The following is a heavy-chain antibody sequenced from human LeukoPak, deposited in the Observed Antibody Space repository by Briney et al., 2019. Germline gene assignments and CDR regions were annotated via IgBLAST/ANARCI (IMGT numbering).Heavy chain of an antibody. CDR1: GFTFSSYG. CDR3: AKSKVHSSGYYSPPNYYFDY. J-gene: IGHJ4*02. V-gene: IGHV3-30*02. Sequence: GGSLRLSCAASGFTFSSYGMHWVRQAPGKGLEWVAFIRYDGSNKYYADSVKGRFTISRDNSKDTLYLQMNSLRAEDTAVYYCAKSKVHSSGYYSPPNYYFDYWGQGTLVTVSS. D-gene: IGHD3-22*01. CDR2: IRYDGSNK.